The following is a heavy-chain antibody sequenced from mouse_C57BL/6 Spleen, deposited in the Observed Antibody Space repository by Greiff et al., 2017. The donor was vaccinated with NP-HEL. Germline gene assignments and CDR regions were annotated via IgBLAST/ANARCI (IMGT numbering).Heavy chain of an antibody. CDR3: ARERTTVEYFEV. D-gene: IGHD1-1*01. J-gene: IGHJ1*03. Sequence: VQLQQPGAELVKPGASVKLSCKASGYTFTSYWMHWVKQRPGQGLEWLGMIHPNSGSTNYNEKFKSKATLTVDKSSSTAYMQLSSLTSEDSAVYYCARERTTVEYFEVWGTGTTVTVSS. CDR2: IHPNSGST. V-gene: IGHV1-64*01. CDR1: GYTFTSYW.